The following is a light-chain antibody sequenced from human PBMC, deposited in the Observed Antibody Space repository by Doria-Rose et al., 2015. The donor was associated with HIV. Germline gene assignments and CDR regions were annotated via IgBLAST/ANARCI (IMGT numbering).Light chain of an antibody. CDR1: QSFSSTY. J-gene: IGKJ1*01. CDR3: LQYGTSWT. CDR2: DGS. Sequence: DIVMTQTPGTLSLSPGERATLSCRASQSFSSTYLAWYQQKPGQAPSLLIYDGSTRATGIPDRFSASGSGTDFTLTSNRLEPEDFALYYCLQYGTSWTFGQGTKVEI. V-gene: IGKV3-20*01.